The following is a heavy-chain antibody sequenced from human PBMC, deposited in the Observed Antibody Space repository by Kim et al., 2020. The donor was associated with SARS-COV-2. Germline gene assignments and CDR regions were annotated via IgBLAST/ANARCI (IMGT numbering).Heavy chain of an antibody. J-gene: IGHJ4*02. CDR2: ISESDGRT. V-gene: IGHV3-23*01. D-gene: IGHD6-19*01. CDR1: GFTFSSYV. CDR3: ARRASGWGLFDY. Sequence: GGSLRLSCAASGFTFSSYVMCWVRHAPGKGLEWVSAISESDGRTYYADSVKGRFSISRDNAKNTLYLQMNSLRAEDTAVYYCARRASGWGLFDYWGQGTL.